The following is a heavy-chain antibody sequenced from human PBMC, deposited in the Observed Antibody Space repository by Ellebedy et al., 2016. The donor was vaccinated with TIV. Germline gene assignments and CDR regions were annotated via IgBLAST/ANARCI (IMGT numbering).Heavy chain of an antibody. V-gene: IGHV3-23*01. CDR3: GRTREPGPFAYYYYGMDV. Sequence: GESLKISCEASGFTFSNHAMSWVRQAPGKGLEWVSAIRGSGGSTYYADSVKGRFTISRDNANKSLHLQMNNLRGDDTAVYYCGRTREPGPFAYYYYGMDVWGQGTTVTVSS. CDR1: GFTFSNHA. CDR2: IRGSGGST. J-gene: IGHJ6*02. D-gene: IGHD1-1*01.